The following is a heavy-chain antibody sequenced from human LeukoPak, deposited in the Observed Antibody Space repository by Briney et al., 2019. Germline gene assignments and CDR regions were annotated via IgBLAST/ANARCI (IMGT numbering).Heavy chain of an antibody. J-gene: IGHJ4*02. D-gene: IGHD1-26*01. CDR2: VSGSGTSA. CDR1: GFTFSTYA. CDR3: ARSGSNYDY. V-gene: IGHV3-23*01. Sequence: GGSLRLSCAASGFTFSTYAMSWVRQAPGKGLEWVSTVSGSGTSAYYADSVKGRFTISRDNSKNTLYLQLNSLRAEDTAAYYCARSGSNYDYWGQGTLVTVSS.